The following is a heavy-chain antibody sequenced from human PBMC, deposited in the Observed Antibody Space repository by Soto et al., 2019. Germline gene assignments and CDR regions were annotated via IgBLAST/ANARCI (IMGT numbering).Heavy chain of an antibody. CDR1: GGSISSYY. D-gene: IGHD3-16*02. CDR3: TRDLIVSGKNWYFDL. Sequence: PSETLSLTCTVSGGSISSYYCSCIRQPPGKGLEWIGYIYYSGSTYYNPSLQSRVTISVDTSKNQISLKVSSVTSADTAVYYCTRDLIVSGKNWYFDLWGRGTLVTVS. J-gene: IGHJ2*01. CDR2: IYYSGST. V-gene: IGHV4-59*01.